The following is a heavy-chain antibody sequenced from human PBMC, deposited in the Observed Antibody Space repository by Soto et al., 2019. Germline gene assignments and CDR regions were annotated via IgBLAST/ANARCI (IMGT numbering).Heavy chain of an antibody. V-gene: IGHV3-30-3*01. Sequence: GGGLRLSCAASGFRFTAYAMHWVRQAPGKGLEWVAVISDDGSIKYYADSVKGRFTISRDNSKNTFYLQMNSLRGDDTALYYCARAIETAMDPCDYWGQGALVTVSS. CDR1: GFRFTAYA. J-gene: IGHJ4*02. D-gene: IGHD5-18*01. CDR3: ARAIETAMDPCDY. CDR2: ISDDGSIK.